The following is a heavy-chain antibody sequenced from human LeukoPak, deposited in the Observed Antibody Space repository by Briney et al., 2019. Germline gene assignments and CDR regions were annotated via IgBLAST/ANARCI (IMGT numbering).Heavy chain of an antibody. Sequence: XTVXGGSXIXNNFYWSWVRQPAGKGLEWIGRIYGSGSTNYSPSLRSRVTISMDTSKNQFSLNLNSVTAADTAVYFCARGWGSTSSNYFDPWGQGTLVTVSS. D-gene: IGHD2/OR15-2a*01. J-gene: IGHJ5*02. CDR1: GGSXIXNNFY. V-gene: IGHV4-61*02. CDR2: IYGSGST. CDR3: ARGWGSTSSNYFDP.